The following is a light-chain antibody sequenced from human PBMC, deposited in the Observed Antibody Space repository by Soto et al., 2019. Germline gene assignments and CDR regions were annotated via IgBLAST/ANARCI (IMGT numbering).Light chain of an antibody. CDR3: ATWDDSLNGWV. CDR2: SNN. CDR1: RSNIGNNP. V-gene: IGLV1-44*01. J-gene: IGLJ3*02. Sequence: QSVLTQPPSASGTPGQRVTISCSGSRSNIGNNPVNWYQQLPGTAPKLLTYSNNQRPSGVPDRFSGSKSGTSASLAISGLQSEDEADYYCATWDDSLNGWVFGGGTKLT.